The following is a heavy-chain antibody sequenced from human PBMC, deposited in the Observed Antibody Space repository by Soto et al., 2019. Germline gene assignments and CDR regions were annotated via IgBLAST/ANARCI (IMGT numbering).Heavy chain of an antibody. V-gene: IGHV3-30*02. CDR3: TIVRVADSALDH. CDR1: GFIFSNNG. J-gene: IGHJ4*02. Sequence: GSLRLSCVGPGFIFSNNGMHWVRQTPGKGLELVAFMSYDGSDTFYADSVKGRFTISRDNSKNTLFLHMSNLRAQDTAMYYCTIVRVADSALDHWGQGTRVTVSS. CDR2: MSYDGSDT. D-gene: IGHD3-10*02.